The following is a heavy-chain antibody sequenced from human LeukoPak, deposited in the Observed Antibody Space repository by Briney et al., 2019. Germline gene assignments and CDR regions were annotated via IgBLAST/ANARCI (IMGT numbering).Heavy chain of an antibody. D-gene: IGHD3-10*01. V-gene: IGHV3-7*04. CDR3: ARVPGTSNYYGSGSPDY. CDR1: GFPFSSYW. Sequence: GXSLRLSCAASGFPFSSYWMSWVRQAPGKGLEWVANIKKDGGDKHYVDSVKGRFTISRDNAKNSLYLQMNSLRAEDTAVYYCARVPGTSNYYGSGSPDYWGQGTLVTVSS. CDR2: IKKDGGDK. J-gene: IGHJ4*02.